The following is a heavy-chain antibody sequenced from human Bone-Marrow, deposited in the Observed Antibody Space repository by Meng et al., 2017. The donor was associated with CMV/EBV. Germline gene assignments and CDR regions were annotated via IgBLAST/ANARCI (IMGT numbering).Heavy chain of an antibody. CDR2: ISYDGSNK. J-gene: IGHJ4*02. CDR3: ATPPARYSSSWYQGVDN. D-gene: IGHD6-13*01. CDR1: GFTFDDYV. Sequence: GESLKISCAASGFTFDDYVMSWVRQAPGKGLEWVAVISYDGSNKYYADSVKGRFTISRDNSMNTLYLQMNSLRGEDTAVYYCATPPARYSSSWYQGVDNWGQGTLVTVSS. V-gene: IGHV3-30*03.